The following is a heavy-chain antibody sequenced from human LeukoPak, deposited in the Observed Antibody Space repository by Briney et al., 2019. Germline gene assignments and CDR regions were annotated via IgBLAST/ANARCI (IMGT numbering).Heavy chain of an antibody. CDR2: MNPNSGNT. CDR3: ARTAPYYYDSSGSNDY. J-gene: IGHJ4*02. CDR1: GYTFTSYD. D-gene: IGHD3-22*01. Sequence: ASVKVSCKASGYTFTSYDINWVRQATGQGLEWMGWMNPNSGNTGYAQKFQGRVTMTRNTSISTAYMELSSLRSEDTAMYYCARTAPYYYDSSGSNDYWGQGTLVTVSS. V-gene: IGHV1-8*01.